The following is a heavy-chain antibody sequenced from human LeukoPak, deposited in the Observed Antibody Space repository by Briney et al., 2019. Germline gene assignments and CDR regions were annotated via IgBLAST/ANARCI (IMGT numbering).Heavy chain of an antibody. Sequence: PGGSLRLSCTASGFTFGDYAMSWVHQAPGKGLEWVGFIRGKAYGGTTEYAASVKGRFTISRDDSKSIAYLQMNSLKTEDTAVYYCTRDRIQGDYWGQGTLVTVSS. V-gene: IGHV3-49*04. J-gene: IGHJ4*02. CDR1: GFTFGDYA. CDR2: IRGKAYGGTT. CDR3: TRDRIQGDY. D-gene: IGHD5-18*01.